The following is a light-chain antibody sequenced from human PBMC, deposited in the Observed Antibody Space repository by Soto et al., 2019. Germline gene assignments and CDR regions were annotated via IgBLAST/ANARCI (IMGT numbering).Light chain of an antibody. J-gene: IGKJ1*01. CDR2: KAS. CDR1: QSINSW. Sequence: DIQLTQSPSFLSASVGDRVTITCRASQSINSWLAWYQQKPGKAPKLLIYKASTLESGVPSRFSGSGSGTEFNLTISRLQTDDFATYECQQYNSYPVGFGQGTKVDIK. CDR3: QQYNSYPVG. V-gene: IGKV1-5*03.